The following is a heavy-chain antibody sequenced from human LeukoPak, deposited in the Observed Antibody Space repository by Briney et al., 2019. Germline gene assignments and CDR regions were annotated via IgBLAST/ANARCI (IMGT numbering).Heavy chain of an antibody. CDR3: ARERCSGGSCLPLFDY. CDR2: INPNRGGA. CDR1: GHTFTGYY. D-gene: IGHD2-15*01. J-gene: IGHJ4*02. V-gene: IGHV1-2*02. Sequence: GASVNDSCKATGHTFTGYYMHWVRPAPGHGLAWMGWINPNRGGANYAQNFQGRVTMTRDTSLSTAYMELSRLRSDDTAVYYCARERCSGGSCLPLFDYWGQGTLVTVSS.